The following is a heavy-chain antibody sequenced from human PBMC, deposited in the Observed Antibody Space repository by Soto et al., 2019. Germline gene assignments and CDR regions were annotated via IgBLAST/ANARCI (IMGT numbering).Heavy chain of an antibody. CDR3: VRVVAIPGYPDN. CDR1: GGTFGSYA. V-gene: IGHV1-69*12. J-gene: IGHJ4*02. D-gene: IGHD5-12*01. Sequence: QVQLVQSGAGGGRPPSPVKASCKPSGGTFGSYAISWVRQAPGQGLEWRGGIVPIVDTSTYAQKFQGRVTITADESTSTVYMELSSLRSDDTAVYYCVRVVAIPGYPDNWGQGTLVTVSS. CDR2: IVPIVDTS.